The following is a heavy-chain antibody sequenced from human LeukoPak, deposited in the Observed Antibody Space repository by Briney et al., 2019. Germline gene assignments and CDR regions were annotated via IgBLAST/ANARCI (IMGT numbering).Heavy chain of an antibody. Sequence: ASVKVSCKASGYTFTSYDINWVRQATGQGFEWMGWMNPNSGNTGYAQKFQGRVTMTRNTSISTAYMELSSLRSEDTAVYYCARVRPPTRITIFGVVIGPDAFDIWGQGTMVTVSS. CDR1: GYTFTSYD. CDR3: ARVRPPTRITIFGVVIGPDAFDI. V-gene: IGHV1-8*01. CDR2: MNPNSGNT. J-gene: IGHJ3*02. D-gene: IGHD3-3*01.